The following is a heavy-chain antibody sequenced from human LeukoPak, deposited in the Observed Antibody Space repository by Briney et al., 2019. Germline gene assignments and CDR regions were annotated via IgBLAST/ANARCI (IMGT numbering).Heavy chain of an antibody. Sequence: ASVKVSCKASGYTFTGYYMHWVRQAPGQGLEWMGWISAYNGNTNYAQKLQGRVTMTTDTSTSTAYMELRSLRSDDTAVYYCARSWVEQDVLLWFGESSYFDYWGQGTLVTVSS. D-gene: IGHD3-10*01. CDR1: GYTFTGYY. CDR2: ISAYNGNT. V-gene: IGHV1-18*04. CDR3: ARSWVEQDVLLWFGESSYFDY. J-gene: IGHJ4*02.